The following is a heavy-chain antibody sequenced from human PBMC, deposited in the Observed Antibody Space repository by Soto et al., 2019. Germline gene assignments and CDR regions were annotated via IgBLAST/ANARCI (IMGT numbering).Heavy chain of an antibody. CDR3: ARGQFWRSSFDY. CDR2: INHSGST. D-gene: IGHD6-13*01. Sequence: QVQLQQWGAGLLKPSETLSLTCAVYGGSFSGYYWSWIRQPPGKGLEWIGEINHSGSTNYNPSLKSRVTISVDTSKNQFSRKLSSVTAADTAVYYCARGQFWRSSFDYWGQGTLVTVSS. V-gene: IGHV4-34*02. J-gene: IGHJ4*02. CDR1: GGSFSGYY.